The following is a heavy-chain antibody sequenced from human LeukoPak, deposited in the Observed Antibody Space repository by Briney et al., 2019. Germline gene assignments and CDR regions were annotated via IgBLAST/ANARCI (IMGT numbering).Heavy chain of an antibody. J-gene: IGHJ4*02. CDR3: ARGINSGSYGWVHYFDY. Sequence: PSETLSLTCTVSGGSISSYYWSWIRQPPGRGLEWIAYIYYSGSTNYNPSLKSRVTISVDTSKNQFSLKLSSVTAADTAVYYCARGINSGSYGWVHYFDYWGQGTLVTVSS. V-gene: IGHV4-59*01. CDR1: GGSISSYY. CDR2: IYYSGST. D-gene: IGHD1-26*01.